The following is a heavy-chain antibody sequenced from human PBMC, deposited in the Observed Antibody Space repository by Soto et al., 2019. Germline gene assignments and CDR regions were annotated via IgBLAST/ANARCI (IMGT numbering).Heavy chain of an antibody. Sequence: QVQLVQSGAEVRKPGSSVKVSCKASGGTFSRHAISWVRQAPGQGLAWLGGIIPISGTANHAQKFQGRVTIIADEATSTGYMELRSLRSEDTAIYYCARGWGYDSSDYYYAYWGQGTLVIVSS. V-gene: IGHV1-69*01. CDR1: GGTFSRHA. J-gene: IGHJ4*02. D-gene: IGHD3-22*01. CDR2: IIPISGTA. CDR3: ARGWGYDSSDYYYAY.